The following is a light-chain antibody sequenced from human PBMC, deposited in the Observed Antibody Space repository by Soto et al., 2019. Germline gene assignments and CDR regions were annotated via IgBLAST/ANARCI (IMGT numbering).Light chain of an antibody. V-gene: IGLV1-40*01. Sequence: VLTQPPSVSGAPGQRVTISCTGSSSNIGAGYDVHWYQQLPGTAPKLLIYGNSNRPSGVPDRFSGSKSGTSASLAITGLQAEDEADYYCQSYDSSLSGFWVFGGGTKLTVL. CDR2: GNS. J-gene: IGLJ3*02. CDR3: QSYDSSLSGFWV. CDR1: SSNIGAGYD.